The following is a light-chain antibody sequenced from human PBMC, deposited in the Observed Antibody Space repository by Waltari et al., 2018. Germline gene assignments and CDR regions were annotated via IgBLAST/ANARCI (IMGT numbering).Light chain of an antibody. J-gene: IGLJ3*02. CDR3: SSYAGSTLM. Sequence: QSALTQPPSASGSPGQSVTISCTGTNSDVGGYDYVSSYQQHPGKAPKLMIYEVNKPPSGVPDRSSGSKHGNTASLTVSGRQAEDEADYYSSSYAGSTLMFGGGTKLTVL. CDR2: EVN. CDR1: NSDVGGYDY. V-gene: IGLV2-8*01.